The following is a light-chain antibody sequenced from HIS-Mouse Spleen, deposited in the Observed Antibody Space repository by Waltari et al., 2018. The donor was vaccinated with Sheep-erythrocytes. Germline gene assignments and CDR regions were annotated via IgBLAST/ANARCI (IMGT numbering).Light chain of an antibody. CDR3: QQYGSSLRT. J-gene: IGKJ1*01. CDR1: QSVSSSY. CDR2: GAS. V-gene: IGKV3-20*01. Sequence: EIVLTQSPGTLSLSPWERATLPCRASQSVSSSYLACYQQKPGQAPRLLIYGASRRSTGIPDRFSGSRAEKDFTHTICRLEPEDFAVYYCQQYGSSLRTFGHGTKVEIK.